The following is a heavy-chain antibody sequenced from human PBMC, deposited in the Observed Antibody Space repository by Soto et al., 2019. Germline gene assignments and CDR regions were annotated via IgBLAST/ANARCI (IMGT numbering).Heavy chain of an antibody. D-gene: IGHD3-3*01. Sequence: SGKVSSKASCYTFTSYGISWVRQAPVQGLEWMGWISAYNGNTNYAQKLQGRVTMTTDTSTSTAYMELRSLRSDDTAVYYCARDNSGTIWYFDLWGRGTLVTVSS. CDR3: ARDNSGTIWYFDL. J-gene: IGHJ2*01. V-gene: IGHV1-18*04. CDR2: ISAYNGNT. CDR1: CYTFTSYG.